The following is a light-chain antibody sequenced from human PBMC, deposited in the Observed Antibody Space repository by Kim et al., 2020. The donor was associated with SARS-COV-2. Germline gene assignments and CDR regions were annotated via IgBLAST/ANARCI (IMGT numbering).Light chain of an antibody. J-gene: IGKJ4*01. CDR1: QSVSSSY. CDR2: GAS. Sequence: EIVLTQSPGTLSLSPGERATLSCRASQSVSSSYLAWYQQKPGQAPRLLIYGASSRATGIPDRFSGSGSGTDFTLTISRLEPEDFTVYYCQQYGSSPGTFGGETKVDIK. CDR3: QQYGSSPGT. V-gene: IGKV3-20*01.